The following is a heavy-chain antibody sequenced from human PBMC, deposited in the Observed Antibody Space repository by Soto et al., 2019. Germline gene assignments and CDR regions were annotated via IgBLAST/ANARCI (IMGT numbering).Heavy chain of an antibody. CDR1: GGSISSSSYY. CDR2: IYYSGST. V-gene: IGHV4-39*01. CDR3: ASGGMMNWLDP. J-gene: IGHJ5*02. Sequence: SETLSLTCTVSGGSISSSSYYWGWIRQPPGKGLEWIGSIYYSGSTYYNPSLKSRVTISVDTSKNQFSLKLRSVTAADTAVYYCASGGMMNWLDPWGQGRMVAFYS. D-gene: IGHD3-16*01.